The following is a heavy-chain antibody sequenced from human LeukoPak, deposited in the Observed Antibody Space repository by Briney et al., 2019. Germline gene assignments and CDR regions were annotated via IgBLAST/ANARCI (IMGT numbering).Heavy chain of an antibody. CDR3: ARGPQDYVWGSYRSYYFDY. CDR1: GGSFSGYY. Sequence: KPSETLSLTCAVYGGSFSGYYWSWIRQPPGKGLEWIGEINHSGSTNYNPSLKSRVTISVDTSKNQFSLKLSSVTAADTAVYYCARGPQDYVWGSYRSYYFDYWGQGTLVTVSS. V-gene: IGHV4-34*01. CDR2: INHSGST. J-gene: IGHJ4*02. D-gene: IGHD3-16*02.